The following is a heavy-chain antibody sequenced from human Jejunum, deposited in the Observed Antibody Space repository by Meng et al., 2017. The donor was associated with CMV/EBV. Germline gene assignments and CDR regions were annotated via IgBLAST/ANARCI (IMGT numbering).Heavy chain of an antibody. D-gene: IGHD2-21*02. CDR2: IYHSGST. J-gene: IGHJ4*02. Sequence: QWQLQGWGPGLVKPSGTRSLTCAVSGGSLSSRNWWSWVRQPPGKGLEWIGEIYHSGSTNYNPSLKSRVTISVDESKNQFSLRLSSVTAADTAVYYCARVGAYCGGDCYHPRWGQGTLVTVSS. V-gene: IGHV4-4*02. CDR3: ARVGAYCGGDCYHPR. CDR1: GGSLSSRNW.